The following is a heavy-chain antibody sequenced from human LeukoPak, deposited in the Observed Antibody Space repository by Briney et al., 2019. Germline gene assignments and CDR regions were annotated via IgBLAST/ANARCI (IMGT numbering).Heavy chain of an antibody. Sequence: EGSLRLSCAASGFTFSTYAMSWVRQAPGKGLEWVSAISGGGATSYYADSVEGRFTISRDNSKNTLYLQMNSLRGEDTAVYYCAKLTRGYCSSTACPNWFDPWGQGTLVTVSS. CDR3: AKLTRGYCSSTACPNWFDP. CDR2: ISGGGATS. J-gene: IGHJ5*02. V-gene: IGHV3-23*01. D-gene: IGHD2-2*01. CDR1: GFTFSTYA.